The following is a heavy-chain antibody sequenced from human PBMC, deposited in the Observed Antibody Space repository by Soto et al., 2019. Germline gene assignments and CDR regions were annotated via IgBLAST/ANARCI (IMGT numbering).Heavy chain of an antibody. D-gene: IGHD1-1*01. V-gene: IGHV3-23*01. CDR1: GFTFSSYA. CDR3: ANRTTGMNFDY. CDR2: ISGSGGST. J-gene: IGHJ4*02. Sequence: EVQLLESGGGLVQPGGSLRLSCAASGFTFSSYAMSWVRQAPGKGLEWVSVISGSGGSTYYADSVKGRFTISRDNSKNTMYLQMNSLRAEDTAVYYCANRTTGMNFDYWGQGTLVTVSS.